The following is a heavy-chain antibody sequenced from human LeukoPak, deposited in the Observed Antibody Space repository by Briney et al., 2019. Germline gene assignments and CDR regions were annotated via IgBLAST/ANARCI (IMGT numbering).Heavy chain of an antibody. D-gene: IGHD5-24*01. CDR3: TRSPRDGYHDSFDI. CDR1: GYSFTTYW. V-gene: IGHV5-51*01. Sequence: GESLKISFKGSGYSFTTYWIAWVRQMPGEGLEWMGIIYPGDSETRYSPSFQGQVTISVDKSITTAYLQWGSLKASDTAMYYCTRSPRDGYHDSFDIWGQGTMVTVFS. CDR2: IYPGDSET. J-gene: IGHJ3*02.